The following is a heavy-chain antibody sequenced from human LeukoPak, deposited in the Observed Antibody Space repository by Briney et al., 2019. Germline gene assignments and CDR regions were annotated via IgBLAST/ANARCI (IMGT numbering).Heavy chain of an antibody. CDR1: GGTFSSYA. CDR2: IIPIFGTA. J-gene: IGHJ4*02. D-gene: IGHD5-12*01. Sequence: SVKASCKASGGTFSSYAISWVRQAPGQGLEWMGGIIPIFGTANYAQKFQGRVTITADESTSTAYMELSSLRSEDTAVYYCARNRGGYDLGDYWGQGTLVTVSS. V-gene: IGHV1-69*13. CDR3: ARNRGGYDLGDY.